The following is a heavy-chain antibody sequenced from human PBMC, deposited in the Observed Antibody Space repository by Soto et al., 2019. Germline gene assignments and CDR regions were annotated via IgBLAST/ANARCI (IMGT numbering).Heavy chain of an antibody. CDR3: ARPGYSGYDVAY. CDR2: MYPDDSDI. V-gene: IGHV5-51*01. D-gene: IGHD5-12*01. J-gene: IGHJ4*02. CDR1: GYSFSFYW. Sequence: PGESLKISCKASGYSFSFYWIGWVRQMPGKGLEWMAIMYPDDSDIRYSPSFEAHVTISADKSTSTAFLQWSSLKASDSAVYYCARPGYSGYDVAYWGQGTLVTVS.